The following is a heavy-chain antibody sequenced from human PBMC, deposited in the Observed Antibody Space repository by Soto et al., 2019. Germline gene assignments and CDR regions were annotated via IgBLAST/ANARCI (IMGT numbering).Heavy chain of an antibody. Sequence: SETLSLTCAVYGGSFSGYYWSWIRQPPGKGLEWIGEINHSGSTNYNPSLKSRVTISVDTSKNQFSLKLSLVTAADTAVYYCASLQAARPLVGAFDIWGQGTMVTVSS. J-gene: IGHJ3*02. CDR1: GGSFSGYY. CDR3: ASLQAARPLVGAFDI. CDR2: INHSGST. V-gene: IGHV4-34*01. D-gene: IGHD6-6*01.